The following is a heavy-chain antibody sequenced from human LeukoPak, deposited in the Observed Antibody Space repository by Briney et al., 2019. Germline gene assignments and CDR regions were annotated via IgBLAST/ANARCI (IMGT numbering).Heavy chain of an antibody. CDR2: IVVGSGNT. D-gene: IGHD3-22*01. J-gene: IGHJ4*02. V-gene: IGHV1-58*02. CDR3: ARMGYYYDSSGYSVDY. Sequence: ASVKVSCKASGFTFTSSAMQWVRQARGQRLEWIGWIVVGSGNTNYAQKFQERVTITRDMSTSTAYMELSSLRSEDTAVYYCARMGYYYDSSGYSVDYWGQGTLVTVSS. CDR1: GFTFTSSA.